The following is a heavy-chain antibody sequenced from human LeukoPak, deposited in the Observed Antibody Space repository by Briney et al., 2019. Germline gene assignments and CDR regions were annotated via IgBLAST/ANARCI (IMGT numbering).Heavy chain of an antibody. CDR3: AREEERAWYYGSGPGAFDI. CDR1: GGSISSYY. J-gene: IGHJ3*02. D-gene: IGHD3-10*01. V-gene: IGHV4-59*01. CDR2: IYYSGST. Sequence: SETLSLTCTVCGGSISSYYWSWIRQPPGKGLEWIGYIYYSGSTNYNPSLKSRVTISVDTSKNQFSLKLSSVTAADTAVYYCAREEERAWYYGSGPGAFDIWGQGTMVTVSS.